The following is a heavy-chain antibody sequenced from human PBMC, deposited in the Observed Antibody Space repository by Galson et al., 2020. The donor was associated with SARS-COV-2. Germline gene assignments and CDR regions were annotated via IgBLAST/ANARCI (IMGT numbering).Heavy chain of an antibody. J-gene: IGHJ2*01. D-gene: IGHD3-16*01. CDR2: INPTSGGT. CDR1: GYTFTTYY. CDR3: ARENGGATDWYFDL. V-gene: IGHV1-2*05. Sequence: ASVKVSCKASGYTFTTYYVHWVRQAPGQGLEWMGRINPTSGGTNYAQKFQGRVTMTRDTSVSTAYMELSRLRSDDTVVYYCARENGGATDWYFDLWGRGTLVTVSS.